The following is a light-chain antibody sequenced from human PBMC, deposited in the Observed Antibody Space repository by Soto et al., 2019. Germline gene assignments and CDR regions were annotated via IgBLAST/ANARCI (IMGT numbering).Light chain of an antibody. V-gene: IGKV1-5*01. CDR1: QSISSY. CDR2: DAS. J-gene: IGKJ1*01. CDR3: QQYNSYSSWT. Sequence: DIQMTQSPSSLSASVGDRVTITCRASQSISSYLNWYQQKPGKAPKLLIYDASSLESGVPSRFSGSGSGTEFTLTISSLQPDDFATYYCQQYNSYSSWTFGQGTKVEIK.